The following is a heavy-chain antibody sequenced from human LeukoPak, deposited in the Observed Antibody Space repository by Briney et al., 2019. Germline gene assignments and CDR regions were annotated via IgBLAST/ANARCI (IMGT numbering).Heavy chain of an antibody. Sequence: GGSLRLSCAASGFTFSSYGMHWVRQAPGKGLEWVAVISYDGSNKYYADSVKGRFTISRDNSKNTLYLQMNSLRAEDTAVYYCAKGGMVRLQWYFDLWGRGTLVTVSS. D-gene: IGHD3-10*01. J-gene: IGHJ2*01. CDR3: AKGGMVRLQWYFDL. V-gene: IGHV3-30*18. CDR1: GFTFSSYG. CDR2: ISYDGSNK.